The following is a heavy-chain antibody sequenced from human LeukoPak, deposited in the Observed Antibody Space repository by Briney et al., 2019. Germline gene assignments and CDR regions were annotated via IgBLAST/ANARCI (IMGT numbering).Heavy chain of an antibody. Sequence: SETLSLTCTVSGGSISSSSYYWGWIRQPSGKGLEWIGNIYYTGSTYYNPSLKSRVTISVDTSKNQFSLKLSSVTAADTAVYFCARLHYGGNYGYYYYYMDVWGKGTTVTISS. V-gene: IGHV4-39*01. CDR1: GGSISSSSYY. CDR3: ARLHYGGNYGYYYYYMDV. D-gene: IGHD4-23*01. CDR2: IYYTGST. J-gene: IGHJ6*03.